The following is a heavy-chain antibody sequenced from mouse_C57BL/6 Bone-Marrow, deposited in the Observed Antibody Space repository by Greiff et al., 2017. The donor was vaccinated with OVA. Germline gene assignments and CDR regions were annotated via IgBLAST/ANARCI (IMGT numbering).Heavy chain of an antibody. J-gene: IGHJ3*01. D-gene: IGHD1-1*01. V-gene: IGHV2-5*01. CDR2: IWRGGST. Sequence: QVQLKQSGPGLVQPSQSLSITCTVSGFSLTSYGVHWVRQSPGKGLEWLGVIWRGGSTDYNAAFMSRLSITKDNSKSQVFFKMNSLQAADTAIYYCAKNDYYGSSSFAYWGQGTLVTVSA. CDR3: AKNDYYGSSSFAY. CDR1: GFSLTSYG.